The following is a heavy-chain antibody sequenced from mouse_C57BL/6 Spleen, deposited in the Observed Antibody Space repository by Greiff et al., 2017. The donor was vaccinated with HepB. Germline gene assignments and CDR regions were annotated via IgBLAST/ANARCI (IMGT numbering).Heavy chain of an antibody. Sequence: DVHLVESGGDLVKPGGSLKLSCAASGFTFSSYGMSWVRQTPDKRLEWVATISSGGSYTYYPDSVKGRFTISRDNAKNTLYLQMSSLKSEDTAMYYCARSLNYYGSSYSVWGTGTTVTVSS. CDR2: ISSGGSYT. CDR3: ARSLNYYGSSYSV. CDR1: GFTFSSYG. V-gene: IGHV5-6*01. D-gene: IGHD1-1*01. J-gene: IGHJ1*03.